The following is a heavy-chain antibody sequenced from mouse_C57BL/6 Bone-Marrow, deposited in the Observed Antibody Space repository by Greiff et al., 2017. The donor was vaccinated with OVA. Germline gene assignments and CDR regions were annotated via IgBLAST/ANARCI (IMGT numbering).Heavy chain of an antibody. V-gene: IGHV1-74*01. D-gene: IGHD2-2*01. Sequence: QVQLQQPGAELVKPGASVKVSCKASGYTFTSYWMHWVKQRSGQGLEWIGRIHPSDSDTNYNQKFTGKATLTVDKSSSTAYMQLSSLTSEDSAVYDCAMRDMVTRGNYAMDYWGQGTSVTVSS. J-gene: IGHJ4*01. CDR2: IHPSDSDT. CDR3: AMRDMVTRGNYAMDY. CDR1: GYTFTSYW.